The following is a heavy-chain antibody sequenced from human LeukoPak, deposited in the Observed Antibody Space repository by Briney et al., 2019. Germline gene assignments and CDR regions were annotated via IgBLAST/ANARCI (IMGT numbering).Heavy chain of an antibody. Sequence: GASVKVSCKVSGYTFINYYMHWVRQAPGQGLEWMGIINPSGGSTSYAQNFQGRVTMTRDTSTSTVYMDLSSLRSEDTAVYYCARGSTGTTFDYWGQGTLVTVSS. J-gene: IGHJ4*02. CDR1: GYTFINYY. V-gene: IGHV1-46*03. CDR2: INPSGGST. D-gene: IGHD1-7*01. CDR3: ARGSTGTTFDY.